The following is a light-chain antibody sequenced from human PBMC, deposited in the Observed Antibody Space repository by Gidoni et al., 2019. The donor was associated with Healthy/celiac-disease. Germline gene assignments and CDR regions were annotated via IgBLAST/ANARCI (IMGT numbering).Light chain of an antibody. V-gene: IGKV3-15*01. CDR3: QQYDNWPPYT. CDR2: GAS. Sequence: IVMTQSPATLSVSPGERATLSCRASQSVSSNLAWYQRKPGQAPRLLIYGASGRAAGIPARFSGSGSGTEFTLTISSLQSEDFAVYYCQQYDNWPPYTFGQGTKLEIK. CDR1: QSVSSN. J-gene: IGKJ2*01.